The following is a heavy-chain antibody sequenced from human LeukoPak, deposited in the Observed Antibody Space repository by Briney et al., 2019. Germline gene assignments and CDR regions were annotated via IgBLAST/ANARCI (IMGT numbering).Heavy chain of an antibody. CDR2: IIPIFGTA. J-gene: IGHJ6*03. V-gene: IGHV1-69*05. D-gene: IGHD3-3*01. Sequence: SVKVSCKASGGTFSSYAISWVRQAPGHGLEWMGRIIPIFGTANYAQKFQGRVTITTDESTSTAYMELSSLRSEDTAVYYCASRNYDFWSAPRGYYYYYMDVWGKGTTVTVSS. CDR3: ASRNYDFWSAPRGYYYYYMDV. CDR1: GGTFSSYA.